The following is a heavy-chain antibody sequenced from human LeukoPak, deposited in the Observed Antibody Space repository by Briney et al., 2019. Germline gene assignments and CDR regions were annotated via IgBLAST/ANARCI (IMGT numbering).Heavy chain of an antibody. CDR1: GGSFSGYY. Sequence: SETLSLTCAVYGGSFSGYYWSWIRQPPGKGLEWIGEINHIGSTNYNPSLKSRVTISVDTSKNQFSLKLSSVTAADTAVYYCARVEDSGYDWGYFDYWGQGTLVTVSS. CDR3: ARVEDSGYDWGYFDY. CDR2: INHIGST. J-gene: IGHJ4*02. D-gene: IGHD5-12*01. V-gene: IGHV4-34*01.